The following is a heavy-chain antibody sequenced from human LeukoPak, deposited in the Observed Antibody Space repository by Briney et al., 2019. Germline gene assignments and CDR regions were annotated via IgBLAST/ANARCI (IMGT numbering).Heavy chain of an antibody. Sequence: PGGSLRLSCAASGFTFSSYGMHWVRQAPGKGLEWVAFIRYDGSNKYYADSVKGRFTISRDNSKNTLYLQMNSLRAEDTAVYYCASHIVVVTAITSRQAGGYWGQGTLVTVSS. CDR3: ASHIVVVTAITSRQAGGY. J-gene: IGHJ4*02. CDR1: GFTFSSYG. D-gene: IGHD2-21*02. CDR2: IRYDGSNK. V-gene: IGHV3-30*02.